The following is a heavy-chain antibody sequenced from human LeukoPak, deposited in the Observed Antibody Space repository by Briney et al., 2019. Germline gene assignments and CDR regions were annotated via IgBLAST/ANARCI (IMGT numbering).Heavy chain of an antibody. CDR3: AKDAEILAAGTAFDI. CDR2: IRYDGGNK. V-gene: IGHV3-30*02. CDR1: GFTFSSYG. Sequence: GGSLRLSCTASGFTFSSYGMHWVRQAPGKGLEWVAFIRYDGGNKYYADSVKGRFTIPRDNSKNTLYLQMNSLRTEDTAVYYCAKDAEILAAGTAFDIWGQGTMVTVSS. J-gene: IGHJ3*02. D-gene: IGHD6-13*01.